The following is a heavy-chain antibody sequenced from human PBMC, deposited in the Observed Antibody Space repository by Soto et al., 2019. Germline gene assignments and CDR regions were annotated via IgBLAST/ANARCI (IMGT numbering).Heavy chain of an antibody. CDR2: IFYSGST. CDR1: GGSISGYY. J-gene: IGHJ4*02. CDR3: ARVGSSGWSPDY. D-gene: IGHD6-19*01. Sequence: QVQLHESGPGLVKPSETLSLTCTVSGGSISGYYWIWIRQPPGKGLEWIGYIFYSGSTNYNPSLKSRLNISVDTSRNQFSRKLTSVTAADTAVYYCARVGSSGWSPDYWGQGTLVTVSS. V-gene: IGHV4-59*01.